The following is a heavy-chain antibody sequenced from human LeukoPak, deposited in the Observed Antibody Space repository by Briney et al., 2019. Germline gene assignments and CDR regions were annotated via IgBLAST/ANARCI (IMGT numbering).Heavy chain of an antibody. CDR2: FSRNGHDT. CDR3: AKGSLGSWYFFDS. V-gene: IGHV3-23*01. Sequence: GRSLRLSCAASGFTFGSSPMSWVRQAPGKGPEWVTTFSRNGHDTYYADSVKGRSTIFRDNSKYTLYLQMNSLSADDTAVYYCAKGSLGSWYFFDSWGQGTLVTVSS. D-gene: IGHD6-13*01. CDR1: GFTFGSSP. J-gene: IGHJ4*02.